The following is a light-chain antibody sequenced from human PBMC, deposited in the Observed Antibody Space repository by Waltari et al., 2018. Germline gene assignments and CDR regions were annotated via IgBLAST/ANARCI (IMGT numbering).Light chain of an antibody. CDR1: QSVSNM. CDR2: DTS. Sequence: EIVLTQSPGTLSLSPGERATLSCRASQSVSNMLAWYQQKPGQAPRLLIYDTSNRATGIPARFSGSGSGTDFTLTISSLEPEDFAVYYCQQRSNWPPTFGQGTRLEIK. V-gene: IGKV3-11*01. CDR3: QQRSNWPPT. J-gene: IGKJ5*01.